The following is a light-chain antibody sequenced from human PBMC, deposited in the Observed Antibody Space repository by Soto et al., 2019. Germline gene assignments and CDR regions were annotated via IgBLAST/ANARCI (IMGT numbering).Light chain of an antibody. CDR1: SSDVGGYNY. J-gene: IGLJ1*01. Sequence: QSALTQPASVSGSPGQSITMSCTGTSSDVGGYNYVSWYQQHPGKAPKLMISEVSNRPSGVSNRFSGSKSGNTASLTISGLQAEDEADYYCSSYTSNRFYVFGTGTKVTVL. CDR2: EVS. CDR3: SSYTSNRFYV. V-gene: IGLV2-14*01.